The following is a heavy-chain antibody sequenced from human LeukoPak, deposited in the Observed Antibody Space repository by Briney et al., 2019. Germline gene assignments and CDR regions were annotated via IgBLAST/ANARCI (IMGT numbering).Heavy chain of an antibody. CDR3: ARSAADAFDY. Sequence: TGGSLTLSCAASGFTFRSYRMHWVRHLPGKGLVWVSLIKSDGATSHADSVKGRFTISRDNATNTLYLQMNSLRAEDTAVYYCARSAADAFDYWGQGTLVTVSS. J-gene: IGHJ4*02. CDR2: IKSDGAT. CDR1: GFTFRSYR. V-gene: IGHV3-74*01.